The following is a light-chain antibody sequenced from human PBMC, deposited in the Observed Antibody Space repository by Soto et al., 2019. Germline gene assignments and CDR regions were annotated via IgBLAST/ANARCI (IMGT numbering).Light chain of an antibody. Sequence: IQLTQSRSSLSASVGDRFTFTCRASEDISSYLVWYQQKPGAAPKLLIYAASALHSGVPSRFSGSGSGTDFTLTISSLHPEDFAVYFCQQFKNYPITFGQGRRLEVK. J-gene: IGKJ5*01. V-gene: IGKV1-9*01. CDR3: QQFKNYPIT. CDR2: AAS. CDR1: EDISSY.